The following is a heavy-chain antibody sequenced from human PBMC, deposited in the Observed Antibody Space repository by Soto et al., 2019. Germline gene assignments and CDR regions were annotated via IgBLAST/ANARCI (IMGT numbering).Heavy chain of an antibody. D-gene: IGHD1-26*01. Sequence: QVQLVQSGTEVKKPGSSVQVSCKASGGTFRNYPINWVRQAPGQGLELMGSSFPLTDIPDYAQNFQATLTISAAKTTCTLYMELSSLTSDDAALYLCARCPIVVLNSFESWGQGTLVTISS. J-gene: IGHJ4*02. CDR2: SFPLTDIP. V-gene: IGHV1-69*02. CDR1: GGTFRNYP. CDR3: ARCPIVVLNSFES.